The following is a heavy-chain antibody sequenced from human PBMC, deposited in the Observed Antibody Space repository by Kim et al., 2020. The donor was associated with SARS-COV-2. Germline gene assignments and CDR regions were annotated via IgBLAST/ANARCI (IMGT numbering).Heavy chain of an antibody. V-gene: IGHV3-23*01. CDR3: ANLSWMKYYYYYYGMDV. CDR2: ISGSGGST. CDR1: GFTFSSYA. J-gene: IGHJ6*02. D-gene: IGHD5-12*01. Sequence: GGSLRLSCAASGFTFSSYAMSWVRQAPGKGLEWVSAISGSGGSTYYADSVKGRFTISRDNSKNTLYLQMNSLRAEDTAVYYCANLSWMKYYYYYYGMDVWGQGTTVTVSS.